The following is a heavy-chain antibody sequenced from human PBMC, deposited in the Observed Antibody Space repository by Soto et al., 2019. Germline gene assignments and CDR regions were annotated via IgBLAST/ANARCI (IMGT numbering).Heavy chain of an antibody. CDR1: GFTFSSYA. Sequence: GGSLRLSCAASGFTFSSYAMSWVRQAPGKGLEWVSAISGSGGSTYYADSVKGRFTISKDNSKNTLYLQMNSLRAEDTAVYYCAKLLLGAAGTGSDYWGQGTLVTVSS. J-gene: IGHJ4*02. CDR3: AKLLLGAAGTGSDY. V-gene: IGHV3-23*01. D-gene: IGHD6-13*01. CDR2: ISGSGGST.